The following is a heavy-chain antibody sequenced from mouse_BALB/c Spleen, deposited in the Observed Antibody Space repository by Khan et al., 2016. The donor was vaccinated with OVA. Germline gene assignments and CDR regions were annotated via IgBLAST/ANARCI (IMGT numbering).Heavy chain of an antibody. CDR2: IWSGGST. CDR3: ARNYDYDEGLAY. J-gene: IGHJ3*01. V-gene: IGHV2-2*02. D-gene: IGHD2-4*01. CDR1: GFSLTTYG. Sequence: QIQLVQSGPGLVQPSQSLSITCTVSGFSLTTYGVHWVRQSPGKGLEWLGVIWSGGSTDYNAAFISRLSISKDNSKSQVFFKMNSLQTNDTAIYCCARNYDYDEGLAYWGQGTLVTVSA.